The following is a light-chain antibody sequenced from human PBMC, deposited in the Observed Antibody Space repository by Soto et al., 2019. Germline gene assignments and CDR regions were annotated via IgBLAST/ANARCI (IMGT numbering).Light chain of an antibody. V-gene: IGKV3D-15*01. J-gene: IGKJ1*01. CDR3: QQYNNWPQT. CDR2: RTS. Sequence: EIVMTQSPATLSVSPGERATLSCRASQSISSNLAWYQQKPGQAPRLLMFRTSNRATGIPARFSGSGSGTDFTLTISGLQSEDFAVYYCQQYNNWPQTFGQGTKVDIK. CDR1: QSISSN.